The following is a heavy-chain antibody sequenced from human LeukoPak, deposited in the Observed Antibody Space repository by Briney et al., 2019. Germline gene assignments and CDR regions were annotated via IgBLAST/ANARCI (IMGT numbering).Heavy chain of an antibody. D-gene: IGHD3-22*01. CDR3: ARETYYYDSSGYYYPKNFDY. CDR2: ISSSSSYI. V-gene: IGHV3-21*01. CDR1: GFTFSSYS. J-gene: IGHJ4*02. Sequence: GGALRLSCAASGFTFSSYSMNWVRQAPGKGLEWVSSISSSSSYIYYADSVKGRLTISRDNANTSLYLQMNSLRAEDTAVYYCARETYYYDSSGYYYPKNFDYWGQGTLVTVSS.